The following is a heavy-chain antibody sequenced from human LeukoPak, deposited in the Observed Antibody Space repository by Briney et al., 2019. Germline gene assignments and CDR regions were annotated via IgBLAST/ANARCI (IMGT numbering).Heavy chain of an antibody. V-gene: IGHV3-23*01. Sequence: GGSLRLSCAASGFTFSNYDMTWVRQAPGKGLEWVSDISSSGDNTNYADSVKGRFTISRDNSKNTLYLQMNSLRAEDTAVYYCARDSGAYSSGWYGAFDIWGQGTMVTVSS. CDR1: GFTFSNYD. D-gene: IGHD6-19*01. CDR2: ISSSGDNT. J-gene: IGHJ3*02. CDR3: ARDSGAYSSGWYGAFDI.